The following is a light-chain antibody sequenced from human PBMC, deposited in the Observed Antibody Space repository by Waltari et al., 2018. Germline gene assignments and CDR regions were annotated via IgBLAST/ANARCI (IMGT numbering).Light chain of an antibody. V-gene: IGKV1-12*01. CDR1: QDVTKY. Sequence: DIQITQSPSSVSASVGDRVTITCRASQDVTKYIAWYQQKPGRAPKVLIFDVSTLQSGVPSRFSGSGSGTEFSLTISSLQPEDFATYYCQQGDSLPPTFGQGTKVEI. CDR2: DVS. J-gene: IGKJ1*01. CDR3: QQGDSLPPT.